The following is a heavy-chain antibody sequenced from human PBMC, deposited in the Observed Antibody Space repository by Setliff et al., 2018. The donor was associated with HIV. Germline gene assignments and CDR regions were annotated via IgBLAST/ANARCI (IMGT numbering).Heavy chain of an antibody. CDR2: IKQDGSSYI. J-gene: IGHJ4*02. Sequence: PGGSLRLSCAASGFTFSSYWMSWVRQAPGKGLEWVANIKQDGSSYIYYAESVKGRFTISRDNAKNSLYLQMNSLRAEDTAVYYCASVLRYYGSGSYPFGYWGQGTLVTVSS. D-gene: IGHD3-10*01. CDR3: ASVLRYYGSGSYPFGY. CDR1: GFTFSSYW. V-gene: IGHV3-7*02.